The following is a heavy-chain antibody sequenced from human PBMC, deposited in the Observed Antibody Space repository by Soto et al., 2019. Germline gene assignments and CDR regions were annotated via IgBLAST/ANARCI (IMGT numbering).Heavy chain of an antibody. CDR3: AREVGPNRDYMDV. CDR2: ISSSSSYI. D-gene: IGHD1-26*01. J-gene: IGHJ6*03. Sequence: GGSLRLSCAASGFTFSSYSMNWVRQAPGKGLEWVSSISSSSSYIYYADSVKGRFTISRDNAKNSLYLQMNSLRAEDTAVYYCAREVGPNRDYMDVWGKGTTVTVSS. CDR1: GFTFSSYS. V-gene: IGHV3-21*01.